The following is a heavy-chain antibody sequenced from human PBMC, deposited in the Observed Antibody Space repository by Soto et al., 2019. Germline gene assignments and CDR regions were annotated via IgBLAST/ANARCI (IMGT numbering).Heavy chain of an antibody. CDR1: GYSFTSYW. CDR3: ATRFGGVIVRADAFDI. J-gene: IGHJ3*02. V-gene: IGHV5-51*01. CDR2: IYPGDSDT. Sequence: GESLKISCKGSGYSFTSYWIGWVRQMPGKGLEWMGIIYPGDSDTRYSPSFQGQVTISADKSISTAYLQWSSLKASDTAMYCCATRFGGVIVRADAFDIWGQGTMVTVSS. D-gene: IGHD3-16*02.